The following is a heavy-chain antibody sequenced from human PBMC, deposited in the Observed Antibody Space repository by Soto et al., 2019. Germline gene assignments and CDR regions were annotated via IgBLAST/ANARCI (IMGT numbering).Heavy chain of an antibody. V-gene: IGHV6-1*01. CDR3: AKDRTYYDFWSGYYMAEYFQH. Sequence: SQTLSLTCAISGDSVSSNSAAWNWIRQSPSRGLEWLGRTYYRSKWYNDYAVSVKSRITINPDTSKNQFSLQLNSVTPEDTAVYYCAKDRTYYDFWSGYYMAEYFQHWGQGTLVTVSS. D-gene: IGHD3-3*01. CDR1: GDSVSSNSAA. CDR2: TYYRSKWYN. J-gene: IGHJ1*01.